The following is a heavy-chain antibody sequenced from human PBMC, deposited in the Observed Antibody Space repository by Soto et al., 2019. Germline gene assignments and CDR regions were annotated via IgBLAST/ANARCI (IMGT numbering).Heavy chain of an antibody. CDR3: ARSAAIAAAGQGSYFDY. D-gene: IGHD6-13*01. CDR1: GYTFTSYG. J-gene: IGHJ4*02. Sequence: ASVKVSCKASGYTFTSYGISWVRQAPGQGLEWMGWISAYNGNTNYAQKLQGRVTMTTDTSTSTAYMELRSLRSDDTAVYYCARSAAIAAAGQGSYFDYWGQGTLVTVSS. V-gene: IGHV1-18*01. CDR2: ISAYNGNT.